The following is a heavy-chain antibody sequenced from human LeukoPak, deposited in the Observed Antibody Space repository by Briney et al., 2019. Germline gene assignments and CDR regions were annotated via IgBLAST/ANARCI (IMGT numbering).Heavy chain of an antibody. CDR1: GYTFTSYG. CDR3: ARIGSRAAMEIYYYYYMDV. D-gene: IGHD5-18*01. Sequence: ASVKVSCKASGYTFTSYGISWVRQAPGQGLEWMGWISAYNGNTNYAQKLQGRVTMTTDTSTSTAYMELRSLRSDDTAVYYCARIGSRAAMEIYYYYYMDVWGKGTTVTISS. J-gene: IGHJ6*03. V-gene: IGHV1-18*01. CDR2: ISAYNGNT.